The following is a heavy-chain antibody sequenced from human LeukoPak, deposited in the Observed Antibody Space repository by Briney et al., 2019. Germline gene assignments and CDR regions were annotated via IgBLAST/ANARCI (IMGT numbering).Heavy chain of an antibody. D-gene: IGHD3-16*02. CDR1: GDSISNGTYY. Sequence: TSQTLSLTCTVSGDSISNGTYYRNWIRQPAGKGLEWIGRIYSTGSTYYNPSLESRVTMSLDTSKNQFSLKLSSVTAADTAVYYCARDENGYVWGSFRAWGQGTLVTVSS. V-gene: IGHV4-61*02. CDR2: IYSTGST. CDR3: ARDENGYVWGSFRA. J-gene: IGHJ5*02.